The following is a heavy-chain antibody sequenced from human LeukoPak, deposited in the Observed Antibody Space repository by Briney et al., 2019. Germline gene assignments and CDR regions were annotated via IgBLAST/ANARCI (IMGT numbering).Heavy chain of an antibody. J-gene: IGHJ5*02. CDR2: IHHRAGA. D-gene: IGHD5-18*01. Sequence: SETLSLTCAVYGGSFTDYYWSWIRHLPGKGLEWIGEIHHRAGANYNPSLWGRVTISADTSKNQFSLKLSSVTAADTAVYYCARYSYGYVNWFDPWGQGTLVTVSS. CDR1: GGSFTDYY. V-gene: IGHV4-34*01. CDR3: ARYSYGYVNWFDP.